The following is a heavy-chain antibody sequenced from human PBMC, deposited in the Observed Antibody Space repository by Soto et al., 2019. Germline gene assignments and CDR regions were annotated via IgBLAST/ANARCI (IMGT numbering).Heavy chain of an antibody. CDR2: ISAYNGNT. J-gene: IGHJ6*02. CDR3: ARDCLVVVAAKYYYYGMDV. D-gene: IGHD2-15*01. CDR1: GYTFTSYG. V-gene: IGHV1-18*01. Sequence: ASVKVSCKASGYTFTSYGISWVRQAPGQGLEWMGWISAYNGNTNYAQKLQGRVTMTTDTSTSTAYMELRSLRSDDTAVYYCARDCLVVVAAKYYYYGMDVWGQGTTVTVSS.